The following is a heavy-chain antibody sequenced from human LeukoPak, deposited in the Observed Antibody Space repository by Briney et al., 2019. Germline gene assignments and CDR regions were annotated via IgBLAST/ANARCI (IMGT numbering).Heavy chain of an antibody. CDR2: INWNGGST. V-gene: IGHV3-20*01. D-gene: IGHD1-26*01. CDR3: ARGMGATDLTLYFDY. CDR1: GFTFDDYG. Sequence: GGSLRLSCAASGFTFDDYGMSWVRQASGKGLEWVSGINWNGGSTGYADSVKGRFTISRDNAKNSLYLQMNGLRAEDTALYHCARGMGATDLTLYFDYWGQGTLVTVSS. J-gene: IGHJ4*02.